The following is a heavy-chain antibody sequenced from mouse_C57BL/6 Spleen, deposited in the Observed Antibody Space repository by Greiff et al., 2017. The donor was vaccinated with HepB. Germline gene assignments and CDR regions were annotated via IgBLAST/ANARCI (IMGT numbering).Heavy chain of an antibody. CDR2: IYPGSGST. D-gene: IGHD3-2*02. Sequence: QVQLQQPGAELVKPGASVKMSCKASGYTFTSYWITWVKQRPGQGLEWIGDIYPGSGSTNYNEKFKSKATLTVDTSSSTAYMQLSSLTSEDSAVYYCAREETAQVTRYYYAMDYWGQGTSVTVSS. V-gene: IGHV1-55*01. J-gene: IGHJ4*01. CDR1: GYTFTSYW. CDR3: AREETAQVTRYYYAMDY.